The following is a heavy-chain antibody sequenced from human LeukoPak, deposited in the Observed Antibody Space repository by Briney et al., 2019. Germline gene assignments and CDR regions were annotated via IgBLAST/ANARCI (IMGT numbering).Heavy chain of an antibody. CDR3: ARGVPAAILHYYYYYMDV. V-gene: IGHV1-18*01. D-gene: IGHD2-2*02. CDR1: GYTFTSYG. Sequence: GASVKVSCKASGYTFTSYGISWVRQAPGQGLEWMGWISAYNGNTNYAQKLQGRVTMTTDTSTSTAYMELRSLRSDDTAVYYCARGVPAAILHYYYYYMDVWGKGTTATVSS. J-gene: IGHJ6*03. CDR2: ISAYNGNT.